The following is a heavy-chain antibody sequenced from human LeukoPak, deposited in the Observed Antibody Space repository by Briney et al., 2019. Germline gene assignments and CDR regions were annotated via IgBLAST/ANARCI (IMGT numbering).Heavy chain of an antibody. CDR2: IRYDGSNK. D-gene: IGHD6-13*01. Sequence: PGGSLRLSCVASGFTFSSYGMHWVRQAPGKGLEWVAFIRYDGSNKYYADSVKGRFTISRDNSKDTLYLQMNSLRAEDTAVYYCAKVEYTTSWYGVGSLDYWGQGTLVTVSS. V-gene: IGHV3-30*02. CDR3: AKVEYTTSWYGVGSLDY. CDR1: GFTFSSYG. J-gene: IGHJ4*02.